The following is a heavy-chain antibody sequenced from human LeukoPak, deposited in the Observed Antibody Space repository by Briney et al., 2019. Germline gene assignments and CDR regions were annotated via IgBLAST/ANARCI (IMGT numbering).Heavy chain of an antibody. CDR3: ARGESVPAASGLRTFDI. D-gene: IGHD2-2*01. J-gene: IGHJ3*02. CDR2: IIPIFGTA. Sequence: EASVKVSCKASGGTFSSYAISWVRQAPGQGLEWMGGIIPIFGTANYAQKFQGRVTITTDESTSTAYMELSSLRSEDTAVYYCARGESVPAASGLRTFDIWGQGTMVTVSS. CDR1: GGTFSSYA. V-gene: IGHV1-69*05.